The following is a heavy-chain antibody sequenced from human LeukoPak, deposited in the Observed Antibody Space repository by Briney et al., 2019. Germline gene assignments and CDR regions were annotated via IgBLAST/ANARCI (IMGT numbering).Heavy chain of an antibody. CDR2: IKQDGSDN. CDR1: GFTCSSYW. D-gene: IGHD3-3*01. Sequence: PGGSLRLSCAASGFTCSSYWMTWVRQAPGKGLEWVANIKQDGSDNYYVDSVRGRFTISRDNAKNSLYLQMNSLRAEDTAFYYCARHDFWSGFKGGDYWGQGTLVTVSS. J-gene: IGHJ4*02. V-gene: IGHV3-7*03. CDR3: ARHDFWSGFKGGDY.